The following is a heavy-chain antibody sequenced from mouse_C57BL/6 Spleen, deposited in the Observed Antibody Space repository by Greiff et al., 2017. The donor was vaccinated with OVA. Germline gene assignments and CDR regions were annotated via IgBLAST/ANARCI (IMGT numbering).Heavy chain of an antibody. D-gene: IGHD2-2*01. V-gene: IGHV1-82*01. Sequence: VQLQQSGPELVKPGASVKISCKASGYAFSSSWMNWVKQRPGKGLEWIGRIYPGDGDTNYNGKFKGKATLTADKSSSTAYMQLSSLTSEDSAVYFCAREATMVTTNYWGQGTTLTVSS. J-gene: IGHJ2*01. CDR1: GYAFSSSW. CDR2: IYPGDGDT. CDR3: AREATMVTTNY.